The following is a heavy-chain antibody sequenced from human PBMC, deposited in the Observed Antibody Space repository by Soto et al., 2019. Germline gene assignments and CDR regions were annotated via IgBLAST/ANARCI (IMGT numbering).Heavy chain of an antibody. CDR1: GFTVSSNY. Sequence: EVQLVESGGGLVQPGGSLRLSCAASGFTVSSNYMSWVRQAPGKGLEWVSVIYSGGSTYYADSVKGRFTISRDNSKNTLYLQMNSLRAEDTAVYYCAREASEAGYCSGVSCYFSWFYPWGQGTLVTVSS. CDR3: AREASEAGYCSGVSCYFSWFYP. V-gene: IGHV3-66*01. J-gene: IGHJ5*02. D-gene: IGHD2-15*01. CDR2: IYSGGST.